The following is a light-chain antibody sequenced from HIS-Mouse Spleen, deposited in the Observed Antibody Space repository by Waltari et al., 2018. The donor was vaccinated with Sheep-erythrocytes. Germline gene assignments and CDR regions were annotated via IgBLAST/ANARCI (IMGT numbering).Light chain of an antibody. V-gene: IGLV2-23*01. CDR2: EGS. Sequence: QSALTQPASVSRSPGQSIPFSCTGTRSDVGSYNLVSWYKQHPGKAPKLMIYEGSKRPSGVSNRFSGSKSGNTASLTISGLQAEDEADYYCCSYAGSSTWVFGGGTKLTVL. J-gene: IGLJ3*02. CDR3: CSYAGSSTWV. CDR1: RSDVGSYNL.